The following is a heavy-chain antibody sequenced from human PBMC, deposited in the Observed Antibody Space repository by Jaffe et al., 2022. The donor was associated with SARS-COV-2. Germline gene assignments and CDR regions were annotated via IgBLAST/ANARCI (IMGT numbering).Heavy chain of an antibody. CDR2: INHSGST. V-gene: IGHV4-34*01. Sequence: QVQLQQWGAGLLKPSETLSLTCAVYGGSFSGYYWSWIRQPPGKGLEWIGEINHSGSTNYNPSLKSRVTISVDTSKNQFSLKLSSVTAADTAVYYCARAVYCSGGSCSIPTNWFDPWGQGTLVTVSS. D-gene: IGHD2-15*01. J-gene: IGHJ5*02. CDR1: GGSFSGYY. CDR3: ARAVYCSGGSCSIPTNWFDP.